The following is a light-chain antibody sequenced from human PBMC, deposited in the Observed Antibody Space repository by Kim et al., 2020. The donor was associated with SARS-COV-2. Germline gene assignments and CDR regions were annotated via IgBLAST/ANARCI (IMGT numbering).Light chain of an antibody. J-gene: IGLJ2*01. CDR3: NSRDSNDNVV. CDR2: GKN. CDR1: SLRSYY. V-gene: IGLV3-19*01. Sequence: VALGHTGRITCQGDSLRSYYATWYQQKPGQAPILVIYGKNNRPSGIPDRFSGSSSGNTASLTITGTQAGDEADYYCNSRDSNDNVVFGGGTQLTVL.